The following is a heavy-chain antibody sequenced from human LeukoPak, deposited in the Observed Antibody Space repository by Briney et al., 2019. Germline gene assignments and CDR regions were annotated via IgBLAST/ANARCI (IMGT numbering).Heavy chain of an antibody. CDR1: GFTFDDYG. J-gene: IGHJ4*02. CDR3: AKDRDSYGYLTQFDY. D-gene: IGHD5-18*01. Sequence: PGGSLRLSCAASGFTFDDYGMSWVRQPPGKGLEWVSAISGSGGSTYYADSVKGRFTISRDNSKNTLYLQMNSLRAEDTAVYYCAKDRDSYGYLTQFDYWGQGTLVTVSS. V-gene: IGHV3-23*01. CDR2: ISGSGGST.